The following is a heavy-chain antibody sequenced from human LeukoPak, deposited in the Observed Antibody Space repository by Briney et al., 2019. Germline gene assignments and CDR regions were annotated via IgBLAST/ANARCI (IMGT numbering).Heavy chain of an antibody. CDR1: GYTFTGYY. V-gene: IGHV1-2*02. Sequence: ASVKVSCKASGYTFTGYYMHWVRQAPGQGLEWMGWINPNSGGTNYAQKFQGRVTMTRDTSISTAYMELSRLRSDDTAVYYCARNTHYYDSSGYEGPDYWGQGTLVTVSS. CDR2: INPNSGGT. D-gene: IGHD3-22*01. J-gene: IGHJ4*02. CDR3: ARNTHYYDSSGYEGPDY.